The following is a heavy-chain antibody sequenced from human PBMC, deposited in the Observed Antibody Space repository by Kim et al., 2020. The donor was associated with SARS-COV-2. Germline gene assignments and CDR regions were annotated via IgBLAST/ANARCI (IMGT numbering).Heavy chain of an antibody. V-gene: IGHV3-7*01. J-gene: IGHJ4*02. CDR2: TKSDGSEK. CDR3: ARDPESSTFYDFWSGYYAFDH. Sequence: PGGSLRLSCTASGFTFTNYWMTWVRQAPGKGLEWVATTKSDGSEKYYMDSVKGQFTITRDTAKNSLYLQMNSLRVEDTAIYYCARDPESSTFYDFWSGYYAFDHWGQGTLVTVSS. CDR1: GFTFTNYW. D-gene: IGHD3-3*01.